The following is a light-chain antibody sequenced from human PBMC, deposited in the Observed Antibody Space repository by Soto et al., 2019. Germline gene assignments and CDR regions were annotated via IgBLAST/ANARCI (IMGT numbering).Light chain of an antibody. Sequence: NFMLTQPHSVSESPGQTVTISCTRSSGGIASDYVQWYQQRPGSPPINVIFEDSQRPSGVPDRFSGSIDSSSNSASLTISRLTTEDAADYYCQSVDGKYVVFGGGTKLTVL. CDR2: EDS. V-gene: IGLV6-57*04. J-gene: IGLJ2*01. CDR3: QSVDGKYVV. CDR1: SGGIASDY.